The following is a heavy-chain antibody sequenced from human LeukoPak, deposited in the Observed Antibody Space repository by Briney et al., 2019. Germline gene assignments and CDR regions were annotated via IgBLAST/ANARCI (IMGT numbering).Heavy chain of an antibody. CDR3: AKDRFNSGSCLPRDCVDL. V-gene: IGHV3-23*01. CDR2: ISGSGGST. Sequence: GGSLRLSCAASGFTFSSYAMSWVRQAPGKGLEWVSAISGSGGSTYYADSVKGRFTISRDNSKNTLYLQMNSLRAEDTAVYYCAKDRFNSGSCLPRDCVDLWGRGTLVTVSS. J-gene: IGHJ2*01. CDR1: GFTFSSYA. D-gene: IGHD1-26*01.